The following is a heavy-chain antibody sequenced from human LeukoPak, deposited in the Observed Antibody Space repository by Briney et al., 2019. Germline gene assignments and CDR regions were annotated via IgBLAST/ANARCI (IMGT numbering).Heavy chain of an antibody. D-gene: IGHD3-9*01. V-gene: IGHV4-59*01. Sequence: SETLSLTCTVSGGSISSYYWSWIRQPPGKGLEWIGYIYYSGSTNYNPSLKSRVTISVDTSKNQFSLKLSSVTDADTAVYYCARAGAIFAYYYYGMDVWGQGTTVTVSS. CDR1: GGSISSYY. J-gene: IGHJ6*02. CDR2: IYYSGST. CDR3: ARAGAIFAYYYYGMDV.